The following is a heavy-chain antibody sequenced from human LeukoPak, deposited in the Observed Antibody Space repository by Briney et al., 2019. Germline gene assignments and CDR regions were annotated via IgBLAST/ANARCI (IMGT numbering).Heavy chain of an antibody. CDR2: IIPIFGTA. CDR3: ARGSQLAPSFDY. J-gene: IGHJ4*02. V-gene: IGHV1-69*05. D-gene: IGHD6-6*01. CDR1: GGTFSSYA. Sequence: SVKVSCKASGGTFSSYAISWVRQAPGQGLEWMGGIIPIFGTANYAQKFQGRVTITTDESTSTAYMELSSLRSEDTAVCYCARGSQLAPSFDYWGQGTLVTVSS.